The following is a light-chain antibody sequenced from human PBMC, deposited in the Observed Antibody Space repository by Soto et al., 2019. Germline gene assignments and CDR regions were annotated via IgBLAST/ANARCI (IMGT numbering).Light chain of an antibody. J-gene: IGKJ2*01. Sequence: DIQMTQSPSTLSASVGDRVTITCRASQSISGWLAWYQQKPGKAPRLLIYKASTLESGVPSRFSGSGSGTEFTLTISSLQPDDFATYYCQQYSSYFTFGQGTNLEIK. CDR1: QSISGW. V-gene: IGKV1-5*03. CDR2: KAS. CDR3: QQYSSYFT.